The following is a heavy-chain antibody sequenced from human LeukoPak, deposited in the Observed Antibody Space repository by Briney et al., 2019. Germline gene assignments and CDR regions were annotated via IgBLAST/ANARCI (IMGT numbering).Heavy chain of an antibody. CDR2: IWYDGNNK. J-gene: IGHJ4*02. Sequence: GGSLRLSCAASGFTFSSYGMQWVRQAPGKGLEWVAVIWYDGNNKYYADSVKGRFTISRDNSKNTLYLQMNSLRAEDTAVYYCTRDDGTSIKYYFDYWGQGTLVTVSS. D-gene: IGHD1-1*01. CDR1: GFTFSSYG. CDR3: TRDDGTSIKYYFDY. V-gene: IGHV3-33*01.